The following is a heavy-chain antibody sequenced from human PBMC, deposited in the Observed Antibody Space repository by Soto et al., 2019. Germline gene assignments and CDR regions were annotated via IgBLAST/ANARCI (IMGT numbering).Heavy chain of an antibody. CDR2: INSDGSST. CDR1: GFTFSSYW. Sequence: PGGSLRLSCAASGFTFSSYWMHWVRQAPGKGLVWVSRINSDGSSTSYADSVKGRSTISRDNAKNTLYLQMNSLRAEDTAVYYCARVAGWPVNPAYYWGQGTLVTVSS. D-gene: IGHD6-19*01. CDR3: ARVAGWPVNPAYY. V-gene: IGHV3-74*01. J-gene: IGHJ4*02.